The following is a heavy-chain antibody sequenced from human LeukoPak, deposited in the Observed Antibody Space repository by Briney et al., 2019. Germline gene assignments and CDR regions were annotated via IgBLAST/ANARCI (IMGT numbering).Heavy chain of an antibody. CDR3: ARVLWELGEGYFDY. J-gene: IGHJ4*02. CDR1: GGSISSGSYY. CDR2: IYTSGST. Sequence: KTSETLSLTCTVSGGSISSGSYYWSWIRQPAGKGLEWIGRIYTSGSTNYNPSLKSRVTISVDTSKNQFSLKLSSVTAADAAVYYCARVLWELGEGYFDYWGQGTLVTLSS. D-gene: IGHD1-26*01. V-gene: IGHV4-61*02.